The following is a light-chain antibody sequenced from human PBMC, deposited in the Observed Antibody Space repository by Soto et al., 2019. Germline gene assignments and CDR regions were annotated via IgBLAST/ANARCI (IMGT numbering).Light chain of an antibody. CDR3: PQYATSPVMYT. V-gene: IGKV3-20*01. Sequence: EIVLTQSPGILSLSPGERATLSCRASQSVSSTYLAWYQQKPGQAPRLLIYGASSRATDIPDRFSGSGSGTYFTLTISRLEPEDFAVYYWPQYATSPVMYTFGQGTQLEIK. CDR1: QSVSSTY. J-gene: IGKJ2*01. CDR2: GAS.